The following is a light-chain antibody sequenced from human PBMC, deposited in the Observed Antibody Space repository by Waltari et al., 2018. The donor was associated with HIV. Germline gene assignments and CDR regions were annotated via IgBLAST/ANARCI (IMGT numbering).Light chain of an antibody. CDR3: ASWDDALSSWL. CDR2: RNG. Sequence: QSGLSQPPSTSRPPGQRVVISCSGDSSNVGKNYVSWFQQLPGAAPRLLIYRNGRRPSGVPDRFAAAKSGTSASLVIRGLRSDDEADYFCASWDDALSSWLFGGGTKLTVL. CDR1: SSNVGKNY. V-gene: IGLV1-47*01. J-gene: IGLJ6*01.